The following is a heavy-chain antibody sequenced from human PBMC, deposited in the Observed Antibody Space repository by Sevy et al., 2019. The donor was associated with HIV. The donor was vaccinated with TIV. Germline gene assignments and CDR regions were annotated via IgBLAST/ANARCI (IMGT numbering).Heavy chain of an antibody. V-gene: IGHV3-23*01. CDR3: AKDLGRPAYCSGGSCYDAFDI. Sequence: GGSLRLSCAASGFTFSSYAMSWVRQAPGKGLEWVSPISGSGGSTYYADSVKGRFTISRDNSKNTLYLQMNSLRAEDTAVYYCAKDLGRPAYCSGGSCYDAFDIWGQGTMVTVSS. CDR2: ISGSGGST. D-gene: IGHD2-15*01. CDR1: GFTFSSYA. J-gene: IGHJ3*02.